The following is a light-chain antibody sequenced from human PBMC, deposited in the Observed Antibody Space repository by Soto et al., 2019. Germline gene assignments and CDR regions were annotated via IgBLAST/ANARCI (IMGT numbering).Light chain of an antibody. V-gene: IGKV3-20*01. CDR1: QSVTSNY. CDR3: QQYGRSYD. Sequence: EIVLTQSPDTLALSPGERATLSCRASQSVTSNYLAWYQQKPGQAPRLLIFGISSRATGIPDRFSGSGSGTDFTLTIARLEPEDFDVYSCQQYGRSYDFGQGTKMEIK. J-gene: IGKJ2*01. CDR2: GIS.